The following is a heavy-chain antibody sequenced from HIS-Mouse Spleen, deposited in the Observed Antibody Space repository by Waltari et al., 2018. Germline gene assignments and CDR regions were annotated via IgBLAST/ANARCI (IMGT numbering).Heavy chain of an antibody. J-gene: IGHJ4*02. V-gene: IGHV3-23*01. D-gene: IGHD2-21*01. Sequence: EVQLLESGGGLVQPGGSLRLSCAASGFPFSSYARRWVRQGPGKGVEWVSAISGSGGSTYYADSVKGRFTISRDNSKNTLYLQMNSLRAEDTAVYYCAKSRGGDCYDYWGQGTLVTVSS. CDR3: AKSRGGDCYDY. CDR2: ISGSGGST. CDR1: GFPFSSYA.